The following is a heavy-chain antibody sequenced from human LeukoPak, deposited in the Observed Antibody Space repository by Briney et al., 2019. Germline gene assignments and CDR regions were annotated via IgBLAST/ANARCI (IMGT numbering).Heavy chain of an antibody. J-gene: IGHJ5*02. CDR2: INPNSGGT. CDR3: GRWSPIVVVPAAAPTYEPNWFDP. CDR1: GYIFTGYY. D-gene: IGHD2-2*01. Sequence: GASVKVSCKASGYIFTGYYMHWVRQAPGQGLEWMGWINPNSGGTHYAQKFQGRVTMTRDTSISTAYMELSRLRSDDTAVYYCGRWSPIVVVPAAAPTYEPNWFDPWGQGTLVTVSS. V-gene: IGHV1-2*02.